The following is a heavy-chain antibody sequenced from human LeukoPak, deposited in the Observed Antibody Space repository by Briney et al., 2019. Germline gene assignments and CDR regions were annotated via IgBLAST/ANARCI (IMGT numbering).Heavy chain of an antibody. CDR3: TRGSGSYPDY. CDR1: GFTFDDYV. CDR2: VNWSGGST. Sequence: GGSLRLPCAASGFTFDDYVMSWVRHAPGKGLELVSSVNWSGGSTAYADSVKGRFTISRDNAKNSLYLQMNSLRAEDTALYYCTRGSGSYPDYWGQGTLVTVSS. V-gene: IGHV3-20*04. D-gene: IGHD1-26*01. J-gene: IGHJ4*02.